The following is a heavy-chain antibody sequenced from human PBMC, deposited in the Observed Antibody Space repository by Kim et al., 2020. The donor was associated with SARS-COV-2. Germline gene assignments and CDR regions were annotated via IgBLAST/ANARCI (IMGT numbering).Heavy chain of an antibody. D-gene: IGHD1-1*01. Sequence: VKGRCTISRDNSNNTLYLQMNSLRAEDTAVYYCARAQYNGNDDHYYYYMDVWGKGTTVTVSS. CDR3: ARAQYNGNDDHYYYYMDV. V-gene: IGHV3-66*01. J-gene: IGHJ6*03.